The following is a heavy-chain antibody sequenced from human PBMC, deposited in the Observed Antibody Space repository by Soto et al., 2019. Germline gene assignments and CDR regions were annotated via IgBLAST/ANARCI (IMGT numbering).Heavy chain of an antibody. D-gene: IGHD3-22*01. V-gene: IGHV3-66*04. CDR2: IHSGGST. Sequence: PGGSLRLSCAASGFTVSSSYMSWVRQAPGKGLEWVSVIHSGGSTYYADSVKDRFSISRDNSKNTLYLQMNSLRAEDTAVYYCGRHLYDSTGTLLGWSQGRMVTVSS. J-gene: IGHJ4*02. CDR1: GFTVSSSY. CDR3: GRHLYDSTGTLLG.